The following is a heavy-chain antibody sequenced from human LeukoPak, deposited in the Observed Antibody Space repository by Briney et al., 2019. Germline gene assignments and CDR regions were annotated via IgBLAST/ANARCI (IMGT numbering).Heavy chain of an antibody. V-gene: IGHV3-49*04. D-gene: IGHD6-19*01. Sequence: GGSLRLSCAASGFTFSSYSMNWVRQAPGKGLEWVGFIRSKAYGGTTEYAASVKGRFTISRDDSKSIAYLQMNSLKTEDTAVYYCTRDYPIAVAGNFDYWGQGTLVTVSS. CDR1: GFTFSSYS. CDR2: IRSKAYGGTT. J-gene: IGHJ4*02. CDR3: TRDYPIAVAGNFDY.